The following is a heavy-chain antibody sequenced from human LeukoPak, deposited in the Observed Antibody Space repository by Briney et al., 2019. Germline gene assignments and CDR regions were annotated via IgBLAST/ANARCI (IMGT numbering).Heavy chain of an antibody. J-gene: IGHJ4*02. D-gene: IGHD1-26*01. CDR1: GFTFDDYA. V-gene: IGHV3-43*02. CDR2: ISGDGGGT. CDR3: ANSYTGSHFDY. Sequence: GESLKISCAASGFTFDDYAMHWVRQAPGKGLEWVSLISGDGGGTYYADSVKGRFTISRDNSRSSLYLQMNSLRTEDTAFYYCANSYTGSHFDYWGQGTLVTVSS.